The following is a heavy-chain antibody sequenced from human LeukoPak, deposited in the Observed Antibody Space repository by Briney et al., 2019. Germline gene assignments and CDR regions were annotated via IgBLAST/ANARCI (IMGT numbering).Heavy chain of an antibody. J-gene: IGHJ4*02. D-gene: IGHD3-22*01. CDR2: ISYDGSNK. CDR1: GFTFSSYA. CDR3: ARSVVVVKGYFDY. Sequence: GGSLRLSCAASGFTFSSYAMHWVRQAPGKGLEWVAVISYDGSNKYYADSVKGRFTISRDNSKNTLYLQMNSLRAEDTAVYYCARSVVVVKGYFDYWGQGTLVTVSS. V-gene: IGHV3-30*04.